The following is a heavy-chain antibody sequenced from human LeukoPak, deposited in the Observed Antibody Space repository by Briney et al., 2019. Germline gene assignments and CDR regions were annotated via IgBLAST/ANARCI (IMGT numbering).Heavy chain of an antibody. J-gene: IGHJ3*02. CDR2: IKEDGSGE. D-gene: IGHD6-6*01. CDR3: ARDFGPSTAAWGAFDI. V-gene: IGHV3-7*01. CDR1: GFTFTSYW. Sequence: GGSLRLSCVASGFTFTSYWMAWVRQTPGKWLEWVADIKEDGSGEYYVDSVKGRFTISRDNAKKSLYLQMNSLRAEDTAVYYCARDFGPSTAAWGAFDIWAQGTMVIVSS.